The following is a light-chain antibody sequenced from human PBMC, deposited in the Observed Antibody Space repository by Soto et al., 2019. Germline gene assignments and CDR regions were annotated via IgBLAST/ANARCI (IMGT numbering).Light chain of an antibody. CDR2: GNS. CDR1: SSNIGAGYD. V-gene: IGLV1-40*01. Sequence: SVLTQPPSVSGAPGQRVTISCTGSSSNIGAGYDVHWYQQLPGTAPKLLIYGNSNRPSGVPDRFSGSKSGTSASLAITGLQAEDVADYYCQSYDSSLSGSKVFGGGTKLTVL. CDR3: QSYDSSLSGSKV. J-gene: IGLJ2*01.